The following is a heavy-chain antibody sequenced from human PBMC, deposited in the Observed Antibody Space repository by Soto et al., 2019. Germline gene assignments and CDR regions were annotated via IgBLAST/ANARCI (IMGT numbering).Heavy chain of an antibody. CDR3: ARELGNAVTDYYDGMDV. CDR1: GYTFTGYY. J-gene: IGHJ6*02. V-gene: IGHV1-2*02. D-gene: IGHD4-4*01. CDR2: INPNSGGT. Sequence: ASVKVSCKASGYTFTGYYMHWVRQAPGQGLAWMGWINPNSGGTNYAQKFQGRVTMTRDTSIGTAYMKLSRLRSDDTAVYYCARELGNAVTDYYDGMDVWGQGTTVTVSS.